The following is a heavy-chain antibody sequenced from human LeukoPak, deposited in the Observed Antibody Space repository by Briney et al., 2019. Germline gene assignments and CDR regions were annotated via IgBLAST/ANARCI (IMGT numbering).Heavy chain of an antibody. CDR2: IKQDGSEK. CDR3: ARDNGVVHGVYYMDV. J-gene: IGHJ6*03. D-gene: IGHD3-3*01. Sequence: PGGSLRLSCAASGFTFSNYWMTWVRQAPGKGLEWVADIKQDGSEKLYVKSVRGRFTISRDNAKKSLFLQMNSLRAEDTAVYYCARDNGVVHGVYYMDVWGKGTTVTVS. CDR1: GFTFSNYW. V-gene: IGHV3-7*01.